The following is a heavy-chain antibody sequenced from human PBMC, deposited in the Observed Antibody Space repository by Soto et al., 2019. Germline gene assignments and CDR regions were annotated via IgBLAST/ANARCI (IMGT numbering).Heavy chain of an antibody. J-gene: IGHJ4*02. Sequence: SETLSLPCTVSGGSISSYYWSWIRQPPGKGLEWIGYIYYSGSTNYNPSLKSRVTISVDTSKNQFSLKLSSVTAADTAVYYCARDSAYYFDYWGQGTLVTVSS. CDR1: GGSISSYY. CDR3: ARDSAYYFDY. V-gene: IGHV4-59*01. CDR2: IYYSGST.